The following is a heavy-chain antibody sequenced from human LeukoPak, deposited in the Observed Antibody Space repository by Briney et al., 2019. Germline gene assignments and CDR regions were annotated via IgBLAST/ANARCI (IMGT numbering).Heavy chain of an antibody. CDR1: GGSISSYY. D-gene: IGHD2-8*01. J-gene: IGHJ6*03. Sequence: PSETLSLTCTVSGGSISSYYWSWIRQPAGKGLEWIGHIYTSGSTNYNPSLKSRVTMSLDTSKNQFSLKLSSVTAADTAVYYCARDGWNGYYYMDVWGKGTTVTVSS. CDR3: ARDGWNGYYYMDV. V-gene: IGHV4-4*07. CDR2: IYTSGST.